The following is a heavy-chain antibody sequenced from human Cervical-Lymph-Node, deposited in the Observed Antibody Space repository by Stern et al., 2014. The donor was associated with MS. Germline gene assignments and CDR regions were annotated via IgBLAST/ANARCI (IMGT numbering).Heavy chain of an antibody. V-gene: IGHV3-7*01. CDR3: ARKEYSSGWYAWYFDY. J-gene: IGHJ4*02. CDR1: GFTFSSYW. D-gene: IGHD6-19*01. CDR2: IKQDGSEK. Sequence: EVHLVESGGGLVQPGGSLRLSCAASGFTFSSYWMSWVRQAPGKGLEWVANIKQDGSEKYYVDSVKGRFTISRDNAKNSLYLQMNSLRAEDTAVYYCARKEYSSGWYAWYFDYWGQGTLVTVSS.